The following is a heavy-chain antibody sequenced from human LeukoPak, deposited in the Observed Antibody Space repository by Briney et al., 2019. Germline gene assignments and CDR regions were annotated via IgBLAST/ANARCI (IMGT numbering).Heavy chain of an antibody. CDR1: GGTFSSYA. Sequence: SVKVSCKASGGTFSSYAISWVRQAPGQGLEWMGGIIPIFGTANYAQKFQGRVTITADESTSTAYMELSSLRSEDTAVYYCARDRFYYDSSALWYFDLWGRGTLVTVSS. J-gene: IGHJ2*01. V-gene: IGHV1-69*13. D-gene: IGHD3-22*01. CDR2: IIPIFGTA. CDR3: ARDRFYYDSSALWYFDL.